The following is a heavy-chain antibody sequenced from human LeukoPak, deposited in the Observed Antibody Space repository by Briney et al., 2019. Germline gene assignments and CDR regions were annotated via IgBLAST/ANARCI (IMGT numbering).Heavy chain of an antibody. V-gene: IGHV3-30*03. CDR2: ISYDGTNK. D-gene: IGHD4-17*01. J-gene: IGHJ4*02. Sequence: PGGSLRLSCAASGFTFRGYGMHWVRQAPGKGLEWVAAISYDGTNKYYADSVKGRFTISRDNSKNTLDLQMNSLRAEDTAVYYCASDYGAYGGTYGLDYWGQGTLVTVSS. CDR1: GFTFRGYG. CDR3: ASDYGAYGGTYGLDY.